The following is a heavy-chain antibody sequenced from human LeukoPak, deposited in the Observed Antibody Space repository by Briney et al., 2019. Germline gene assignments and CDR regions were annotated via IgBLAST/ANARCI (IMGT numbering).Heavy chain of an antibody. CDR2: ISAYNGDT. J-gene: IGHJ4*02. CDR3: ARDPSNTSGNYPYFDY. V-gene: IGHV1-18*01. Sequence: RASVKVSCKASGYTFTRHGISWVRQAPGQGVEWMGWISAYNGDTKYAQNFQGRVTITTDTSTTTAYMELRSLRSDDTAVYYCARDPSNTSGNYPYFDYWGQGTLVTVSS. CDR1: GYTFTRHG. D-gene: IGHD3-22*01.